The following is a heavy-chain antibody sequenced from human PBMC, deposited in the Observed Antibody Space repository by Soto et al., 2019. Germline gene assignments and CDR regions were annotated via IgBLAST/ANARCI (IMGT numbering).Heavy chain of an antibody. V-gene: IGHV6-1*01. D-gene: IGHD2-2*01. CDR3: ARVATRNHEDKGYCSSTSCPHNWFDP. CDR2: TYYRSKWYN. Sequence: SQTLSLPCAISGDSVSSNSASWNLIRQSPSRGLEWLGRTYYRSKWYNDYAVSVKSRITINPDTSKNQFSLQLNSVTPEDTAVYYCARVATRNHEDKGYCSSTSCPHNWFDPWGQGTLVTVYS. J-gene: IGHJ5*02. CDR1: GDSVSSNSAS.